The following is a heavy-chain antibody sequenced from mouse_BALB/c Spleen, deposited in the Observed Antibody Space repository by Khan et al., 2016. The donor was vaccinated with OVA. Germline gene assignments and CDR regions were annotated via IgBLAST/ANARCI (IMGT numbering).Heavy chain of an antibody. CDR3: ARGWVGDRFAY. CDR2: VNTYYGDA. CDR1: GYTFTDFT. V-gene: IGHV1S137*01. J-gene: IGHJ3*01. Sequence: VQLQQSGAELVRPGVSVKISCKGSGYTFTDFTMHWVKQSHAKSLEWIGVVNTYYGDATYNQKFKGKATMTVDKSSTTAYMELARLTSEDSAIYYCARGWVGDRFAYWGQGTLVTVSA. D-gene: IGHD1-1*02.